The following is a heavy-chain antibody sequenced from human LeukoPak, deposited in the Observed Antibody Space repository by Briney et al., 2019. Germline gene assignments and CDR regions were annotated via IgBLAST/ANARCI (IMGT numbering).Heavy chain of an antibody. Sequence: GGSLRLSCAASGFTFSSYSMNWVRQAPGKGLEWVSSISSSSSYIYYADSVKGRFTVSRDNAKNSLYLQMNSLRAEDTAVYYCVRDDDRPDNGLDYWGQGTLVTVSS. V-gene: IGHV3-21*01. CDR1: GFTFSSYS. D-gene: IGHD3-22*01. J-gene: IGHJ4*02. CDR3: VRDDDRPDNGLDY. CDR2: ISSSSSYI.